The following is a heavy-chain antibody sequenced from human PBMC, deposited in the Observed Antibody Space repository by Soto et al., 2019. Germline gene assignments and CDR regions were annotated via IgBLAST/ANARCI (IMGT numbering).Heavy chain of an antibody. J-gene: IGHJ6*02. Sequence: GQPLKISLEGSGYRFTTSWIGWERQMPGKGLEWMGIIDPADSETKYSPSFQGQVTISADKSINTAYLQWSSLKASDTAMYYCARLGQGGYVQGMDVWGQGTTVTSP. CDR3: ARLGQGGYVQGMDV. CDR2: IDPADSET. V-gene: IGHV5-51*01. D-gene: IGHD5-12*01. CDR1: GYRFTTSW.